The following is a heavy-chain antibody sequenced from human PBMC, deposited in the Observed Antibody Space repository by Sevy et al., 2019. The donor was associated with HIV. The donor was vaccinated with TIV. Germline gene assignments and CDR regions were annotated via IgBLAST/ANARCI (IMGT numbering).Heavy chain of an antibody. CDR3: ARAVEDYSDSSAWDWYFDL. CDR2: IFSGGNT. J-gene: IGHJ2*01. V-gene: IGHV3-66*01. Sequence: GGSLRLSCAASGFTVSGNCMSWVRQAPGKGLEWVSGIFSGGNTHFADSVKGRFTISRDNSKNTLSLQMNSLSAEDMAVYYCARAVEDYSDSSAWDWYFDLWGRGTLVTVSS. D-gene: IGHD3-22*01. CDR1: GFTVSGNC.